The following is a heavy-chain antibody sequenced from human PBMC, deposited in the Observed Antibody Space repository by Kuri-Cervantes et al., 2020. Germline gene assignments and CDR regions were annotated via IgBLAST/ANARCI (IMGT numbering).Heavy chain of an antibody. V-gene: IGHV3-23*01. CDR1: GFTFSSYV. J-gene: IGHJ6*03. Sequence: GGSLRLSCAASGFTFSSYVMSWVRQAPGKGLEWVSAISGSGGSTYYADSVKGRFTISRDNSKNTLYLQMNSLRAEDTAVYYCARDRFWEYYYYMDVWGKGTTVTVSS. D-gene: IGHD3-3*01. CDR2: ISGSGGST. CDR3: ARDRFWEYYYYMDV.